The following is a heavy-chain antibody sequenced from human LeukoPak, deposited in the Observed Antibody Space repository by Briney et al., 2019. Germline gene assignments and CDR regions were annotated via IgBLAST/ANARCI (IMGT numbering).Heavy chain of an antibody. Sequence: VASVKVSFKASGGTFSIYAISWVRQAPGQGLEWMGGIIPIFGTANYAQKFQGRVTITADESTSTAYMELSSLRSEDTAVYYCARGPLYCSGGSCYRGSGYYYYGMDVWGQGTTVTVSS. V-gene: IGHV1-69*13. J-gene: IGHJ6*02. CDR3: ARGPLYCSGGSCYRGSGYYYYGMDV. CDR2: IIPIFGTA. CDR1: GGTFSIYA. D-gene: IGHD2-15*01.